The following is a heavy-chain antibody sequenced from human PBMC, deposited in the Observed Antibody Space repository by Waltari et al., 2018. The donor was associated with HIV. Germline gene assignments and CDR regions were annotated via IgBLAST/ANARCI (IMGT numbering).Heavy chain of an antibody. D-gene: IGHD3-16*01. CDR1: GFTFSDAW. J-gene: IGHJ4*02. V-gene: IGHV3-15*01. Sequence: EVLLVESGGGLGKPGGSLRLSCAASGFTFSDAWMSWVRQAPGKGLEWVGRIKSNTDGGTTDYAAPAKGRFTISRDDSKTTLYLEMNSLKTEDTAVYYCTTVGGGTRDYWGQGTLITVSS. CDR3: TTVGGGTRDY. CDR2: IKSNTDGGTT.